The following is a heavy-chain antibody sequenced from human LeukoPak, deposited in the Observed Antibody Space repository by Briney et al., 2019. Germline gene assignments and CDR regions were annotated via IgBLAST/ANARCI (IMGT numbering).Heavy chain of an antibody. CDR1: GFTFSTYG. Sequence: WGSLRLSCAASGFTFSTYGMHWVRQGPGKGLEWVAFIRYDGSNTYYADSVKGRFTISRDNSKNTLYLQMNSLRAEDTAVYYYAKDPGYSYGTSFDYWGQGTLVTVSS. V-gene: IGHV3-30*02. CDR2: IRYDGSNT. CDR3: AKDPGYSYGTSFDY. D-gene: IGHD5-18*01. J-gene: IGHJ4*02.